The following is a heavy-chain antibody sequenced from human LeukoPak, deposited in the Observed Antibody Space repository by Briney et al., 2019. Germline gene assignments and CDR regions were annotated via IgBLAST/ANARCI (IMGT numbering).Heavy chain of an antibody. J-gene: IGHJ2*01. Sequence: PSETLSLTCTVSGGSISGYYWSWIRQPPGKGLEWIGYIYYSGSTNYNPSLKSRVTISVDTSKNQFSLKLSSVTAADTAVCYCARPSTGYSSGWYWYFDLWGRGTLVTVSS. CDR2: IYYSGST. D-gene: IGHD6-19*01. V-gene: IGHV4-59*01. CDR3: ARPSTGYSSGWYWYFDL. CDR1: GGSISGYY.